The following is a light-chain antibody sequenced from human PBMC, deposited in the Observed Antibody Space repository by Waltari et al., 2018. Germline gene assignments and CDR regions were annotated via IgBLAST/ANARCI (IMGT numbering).Light chain of an antibody. CDR3: QQYNNWPLT. J-gene: IGKJ4*01. CDR2: GPS. V-gene: IGKV3-15*01. Sequence: EIVMTQSPVTLSVSPGERVTLSCRASQSVGGNVAWYQQQPGQAPRLLIYGPSTRGTGLPARLSGSGSGTEFTLTISSLQSEDFAVYYCQQYNNWPLTFGGGTKVEIK. CDR1: QSVGGN.